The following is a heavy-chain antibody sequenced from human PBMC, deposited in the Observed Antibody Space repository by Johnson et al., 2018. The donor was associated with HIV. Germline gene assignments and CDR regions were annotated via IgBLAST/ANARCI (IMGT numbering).Heavy chain of an antibody. CDR1: GFTFSSYG. CDR3: SKDVLSLGYCSGGGCWEDAFDI. D-gene: IGHD2-15*01. CDR2: MSYDGNSK. V-gene: IGHV3-30*18. Sequence: VQLVESGGGVVQPGRSLRLSCAASGFTFSSYGMHWVRQAPGKGLEWVAVMSYDGNSKFYADSVKGRFTISRDNSKNTLYLQMNSLRAEDTAVYYCSKDVLSLGYCSGGGCWEDAFDIWGQGTVVTVSS. J-gene: IGHJ3*02.